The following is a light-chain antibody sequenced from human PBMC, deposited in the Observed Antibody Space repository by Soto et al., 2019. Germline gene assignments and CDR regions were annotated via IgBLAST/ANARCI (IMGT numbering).Light chain of an antibody. Sequence: EIVLTQSPATLSLSPGERATLSCRASQSVSSYLAWYQQQPGQAPRLLIYDASTRATGIPARFSGSGSGTDFTPTISSLEPDDFAVYYCQQRSNWPPWTFGQGTKVEIK. V-gene: IGKV3-11*01. CDR3: QQRSNWPPWT. CDR1: QSVSSY. CDR2: DAS. J-gene: IGKJ1*01.